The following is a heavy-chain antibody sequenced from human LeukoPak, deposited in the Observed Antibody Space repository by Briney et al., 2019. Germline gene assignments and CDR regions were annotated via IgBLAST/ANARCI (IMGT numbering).Heavy chain of an antibody. D-gene: IGHD2-15*01. Sequence: TSETLSLTCTVSGGSISSYYWSWIRQPPGKGLEWIGYIYYSGSTSYNPSLKSRVTISVDTSKNQFSLKLSSVTAADTAVYYCVRRHCSGGSCLPYYFDYWGQGTLVTVSS. J-gene: IGHJ4*02. CDR3: VRRHCSGGSCLPYYFDY. CDR2: IYYSGST. CDR1: GGSISSYY. V-gene: IGHV4-59*08.